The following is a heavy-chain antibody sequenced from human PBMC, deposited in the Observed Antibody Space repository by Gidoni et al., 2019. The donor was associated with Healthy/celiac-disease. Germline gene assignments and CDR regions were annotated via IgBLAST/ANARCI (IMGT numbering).Heavy chain of an antibody. CDR3: ARDPASTVTTYYYYGMDV. CDR1: GYTFTSYY. D-gene: IGHD4-17*01. Sequence: QVQLVQSGAEVKKPGASVKVSCKASGYTFTSYYMHWVRQAPGQGLEWMGIINPSGGSTSYAQKFQGRVTMTRDTSTSTVYMELSSLRSEDTAVYYCARDPASTVTTYYYYGMDVWGQGTTVTVSS. V-gene: IGHV1-46*01. CDR2: INPSGGST. J-gene: IGHJ6*02.